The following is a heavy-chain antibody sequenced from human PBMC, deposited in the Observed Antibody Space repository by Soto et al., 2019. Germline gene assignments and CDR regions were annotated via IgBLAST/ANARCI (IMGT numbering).Heavy chain of an antibody. V-gene: IGHV3-74*01. CDR2: IDNDGTDS. Sequence: EVQLVESGGGLVQPGGSLRLSCAASGFTLRGRSMHWGRQAPGKGLVWVSGIDNDGTDSTYADSVKGRFTSSRDNAKNMLYRQMNRLTVEDTAVYYCARGWFGPDVWGKGTRVTVSS. D-gene: IGHD3-10*01. CDR3: ARGWFGPDV. CDR1: GFTLRGRS. J-gene: IGHJ6*04.